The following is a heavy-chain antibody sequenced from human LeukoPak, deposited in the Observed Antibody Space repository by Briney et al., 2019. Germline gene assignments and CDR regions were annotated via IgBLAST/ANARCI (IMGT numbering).Heavy chain of an antibody. CDR1: GGSISSVNW. V-gene: IGHV4-4*02. CDR2: INHSGST. CDR3: ARGLKWPHPRKAIGPAYYFDY. D-gene: IGHD5-12*01. Sequence: SGTLSLTCAVSGGSISSVNWWTWVRQPPGKGLEWIGEINHSGSTNYNPSLKSRVTISVDTSKNQFSLKLSSVTAADTAVYYCARGLKWPHPRKAIGPAYYFDYWGQGTLVTVSS. J-gene: IGHJ4*02.